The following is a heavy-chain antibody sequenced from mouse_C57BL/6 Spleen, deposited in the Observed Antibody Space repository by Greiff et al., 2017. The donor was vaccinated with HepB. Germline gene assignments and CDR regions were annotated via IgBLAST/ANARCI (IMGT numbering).Heavy chain of an antibody. Sequence: VQLQQPGAELVMPGASVKLSCKASGYTFTSYWMHWVKQRPGQGLEWIGEIDPSDSYTNYNQKFKGKSTLTVDKSSSTAYMQLSSLTSEDSAVYYCARTAQATHMDYWGQGTSVTVSS. CDR1: GYTFTSYW. D-gene: IGHD3-2*02. V-gene: IGHV1-69*01. CDR2: IDPSDSYT. J-gene: IGHJ4*01. CDR3: ARTAQATHMDY.